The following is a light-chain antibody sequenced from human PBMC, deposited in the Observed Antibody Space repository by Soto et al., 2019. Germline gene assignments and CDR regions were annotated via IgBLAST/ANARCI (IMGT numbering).Light chain of an antibody. Sequence: DIQMTQSPSSLSASVADRVTMXRRASQSIRNFLNWYQQKPGKAPKVLIYAASSLQSGVPSRFSGSGSGTGFTLTINSLQPEDFATYYCQQLHSYPFTFGQGTRLEIK. CDR2: AAS. J-gene: IGKJ5*01. CDR1: QSIRNF. CDR3: QQLHSYPFT. V-gene: IGKV1-39*01.